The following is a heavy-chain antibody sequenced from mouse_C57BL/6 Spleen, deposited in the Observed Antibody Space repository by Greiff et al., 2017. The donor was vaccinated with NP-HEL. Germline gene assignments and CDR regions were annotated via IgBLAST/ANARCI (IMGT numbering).Heavy chain of an antibody. V-gene: IGHV3-6*01. Sequence: EVKLMESGPGLVKPSQSLSLTCSVTGYSITSGYYWNWIRQFPGNKLEWMGYISYDGSNNYNPSLKNRISITRDTSKNQFFLKLNSVTTEDTATYYCARENYYYGSSLFDYWGQGTTLTVSS. J-gene: IGHJ2*01. CDR1: GYSITSGYY. CDR2: ISYDGSN. D-gene: IGHD1-1*01. CDR3: ARENYYYGSSLFDY.